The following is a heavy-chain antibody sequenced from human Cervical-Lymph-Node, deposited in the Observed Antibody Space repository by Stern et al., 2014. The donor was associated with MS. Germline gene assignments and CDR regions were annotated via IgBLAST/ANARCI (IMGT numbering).Heavy chain of an antibody. V-gene: IGHV1-18*01. Sequence: VQLVESGTEVKKPGASVLVSCKASGYTFTTYGITWVRQAPGQGLEWMGWISADSGNTKYAQKFQERVTMTRDTTTGTAYMEVRSLRSEDTAVYYCAREKMRAFDYWGQGTQVTVPS. CDR2: ISADSGNT. J-gene: IGHJ4*02. CDR3: AREKMRAFDY. CDR1: GYTFTTYG. D-gene: IGHD4/OR15-4a*01.